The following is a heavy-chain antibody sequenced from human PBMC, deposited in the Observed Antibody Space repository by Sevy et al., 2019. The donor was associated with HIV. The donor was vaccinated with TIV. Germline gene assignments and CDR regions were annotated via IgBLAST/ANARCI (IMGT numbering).Heavy chain of an antibody. D-gene: IGHD3-22*01. CDR2: IYHSGST. V-gene: IGHV4-38-2*02. CDR1: GYSISSGYY. J-gene: IGHJ6*02. Sequence: SETLSLTCTVSGYSISSGYYWGWIRQPPGKGLEWIGSIYHSGSTYYNPSLKSRVTISVDTSKNHFSLKLSSVTAADTAVYYCARDTYYYDSSGYYLTIYYYYGMDVWGQGTTVTVSS. CDR3: ARDTYYYDSSGYYLTIYYYYGMDV.